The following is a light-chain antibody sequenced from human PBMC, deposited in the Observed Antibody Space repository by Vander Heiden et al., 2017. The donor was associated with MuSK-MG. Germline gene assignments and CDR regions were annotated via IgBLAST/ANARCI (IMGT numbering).Light chain of an antibody. CDR3: SSYTSSSTFVV. V-gene: IGLV2-14*01. Sequence: QSALTQPASVSGSPGQSLTISCTGSRRDVGDYNFVSWYQQHPGKVPKLMIYNVINRPSGVSNRFSGSKSGNTASLTISGLQAEDEADYYCSSYTSSSTFVVFGGGTKLTVL. CDR1: RRDVGDYNF. CDR2: NVI. J-gene: IGLJ2*01.